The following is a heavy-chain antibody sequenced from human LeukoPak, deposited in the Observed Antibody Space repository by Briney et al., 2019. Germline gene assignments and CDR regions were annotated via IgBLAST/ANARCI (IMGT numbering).Heavy chain of an antibody. CDR3: ATVSSGSYYLFDY. V-gene: IGHV1-46*01. CDR1: GYTFTSYY. D-gene: IGHD1-26*01. J-gene: IGHJ4*02. CDR2: INPSGGST. Sequence: GASVKVSCKASGYTFTSYYMHWVRQAPGQGLEWMGIINPSGGSTIYAQKFQGRVTRTEDTSTDTAYMELSSLRSEDTAVYYCATVSSGSYYLFDYWGQGTLVTVSS.